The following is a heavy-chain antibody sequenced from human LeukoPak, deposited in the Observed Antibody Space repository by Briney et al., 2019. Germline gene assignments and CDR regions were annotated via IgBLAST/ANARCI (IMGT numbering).Heavy chain of an antibody. Sequence: SETLSLTCTVSGGSISSYYWSWIRQPPGKGLEWIGYIYYSGSTNYNPSLKSRVTISVDTSKNQFSLKLSSVTAADTAVYYCASVNQPYYYYYYMDVWGKGTTVTVSS. CDR3: ASVNQPYYYYYYMDV. J-gene: IGHJ6*03. V-gene: IGHV4-59*01. CDR1: GGSISSYY. D-gene: IGHD1-14*01. CDR2: IYYSGST.